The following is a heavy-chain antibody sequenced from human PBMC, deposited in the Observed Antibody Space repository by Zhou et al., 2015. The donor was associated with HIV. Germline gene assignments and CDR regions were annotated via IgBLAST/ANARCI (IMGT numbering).Heavy chain of an antibody. CDR2: ITPMFETQ. CDR3: ARSSVNHDYAFDL. V-gene: IGHV1-69*06. D-gene: IGHD3-22*01. J-gene: IGHJ3*01. CDR1: GGTFSGSD. Sequence: LVQSGTEVRKPGSSVKVSCKASGGTFSGSDISVGAQAPGQGLEWMGTITPMFETQTYAERFRARLTITVDKSTSAAYMELSSLTSEDAAVYFCARSSVNHDYAFDLWGQGTKVIVSS.